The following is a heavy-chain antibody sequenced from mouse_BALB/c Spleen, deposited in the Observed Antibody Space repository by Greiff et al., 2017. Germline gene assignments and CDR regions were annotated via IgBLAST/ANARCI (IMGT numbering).Heavy chain of an antibody. J-gene: IGHJ3*01. CDR1: GYTFTDYV. CDR2: IYPGSGST. Sequence: QVQLKQSGPELVKPGASVKMSCKASGYTFTDYVISWVKQRTGQGLEWIGEIYPGSGSTYYNEKFKGKATLTADKSSNTAYMQLSSLTSEDSAVYFCARSDYYGSSYWFAYWGQGTLVTVSA. CDR3: ARSDYYGSSYWFAY. V-gene: IGHV1-77*01. D-gene: IGHD1-1*01.